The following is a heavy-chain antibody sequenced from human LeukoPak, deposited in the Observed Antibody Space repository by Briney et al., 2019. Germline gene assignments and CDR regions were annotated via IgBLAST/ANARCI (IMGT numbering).Heavy chain of an antibody. V-gene: IGHV3-23*01. D-gene: IGHD3-22*01. CDR3: AKDFDSGGSYDGDHR. CDR1: GFTFSRDV. J-gene: IGHJ4*02. Sequence: GGSLRLSCAASGFTFSRDVMNWVRQAPGKGLEWVSAISGSGDSTYYADSVKGRFTISRDNSKNMLYLQMNSLRVEDTAVYLCAKDFDSGGSYDGDHRWGQGTLVTVSS. CDR2: ISGSGDST.